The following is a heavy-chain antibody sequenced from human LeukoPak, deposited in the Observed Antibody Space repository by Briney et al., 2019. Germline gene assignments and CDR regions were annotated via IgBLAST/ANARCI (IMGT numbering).Heavy chain of an antibody. CDR2: ISAGNGNT. CDR1: GYTFTSYA. D-gene: IGHD5-24*01. Sequence: ASVKVSCKASGYTFTSYAMHWVRQAPGQRLEWMGWISAGNGNTKYSQKFQGRVTITRDTSASTAYMELSSLRSEDTAVYYCARVEWLPGNAFDIWGQGTMVTVSS. CDR3: ARVEWLPGNAFDI. J-gene: IGHJ3*02. V-gene: IGHV1-3*01.